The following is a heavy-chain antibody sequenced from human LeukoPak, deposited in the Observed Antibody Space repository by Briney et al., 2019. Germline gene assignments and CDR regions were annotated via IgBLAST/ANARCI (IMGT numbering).Heavy chain of an antibody. Sequence: QPGGSLRLSCAASGFTFSDYYMSWIRQAPGKGLEWVSYISSSGSTIYYADSVKGRFTISRDNAKNSLYLQMNSLRAEDTAVYYCARDWPPSVRLGESFDYWGQGTLVTVSS. D-gene: IGHD3-16*01. J-gene: IGHJ4*02. V-gene: IGHV3-11*01. CDR2: ISSSGSTI. CDR1: GFTFSDYY. CDR3: ARDWPPSVRLGESFDY.